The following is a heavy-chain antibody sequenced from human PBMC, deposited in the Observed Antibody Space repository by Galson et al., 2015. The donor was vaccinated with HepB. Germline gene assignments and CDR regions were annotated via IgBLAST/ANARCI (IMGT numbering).Heavy chain of an antibody. J-gene: IGHJ3*01. CDR3: AREWRGDLRFLGFAAFDP. D-gene: IGHD3-3*01. Sequence: TLSLTCTVSGGSISSGSYYWSWIRQPAGKRLEWIGRIYTSGSTNYNPSFRSRVSMSLDMSKNQVSLKLRSVTAADTAVYFCAREWRGDLRFLGFAAFDPWGQGTKVTVSS. CDR1: GGSISSGSYY. V-gene: IGHV4-61*02. CDR2: IYTSGST.